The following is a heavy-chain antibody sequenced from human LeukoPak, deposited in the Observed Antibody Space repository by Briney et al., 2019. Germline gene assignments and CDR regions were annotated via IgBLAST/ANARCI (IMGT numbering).Heavy chain of an antibody. D-gene: IGHD3-22*01. CDR1: GYTFTSYY. J-gene: IGHJ4*02. V-gene: IGHV1-46*04. Sequence: ASVKVSCKASGYTFTSYYMHWVRQAAGQGVYWVGMINPSGGRTAYAQKLQSRVTITRDMSPTTLYMELSSLTSQDPAVYYCARENYYDSTGYKSHYWRQGTLVTVSS. CDR3: ARENYYDSTGYKSHY. CDR2: INPSGGRT.